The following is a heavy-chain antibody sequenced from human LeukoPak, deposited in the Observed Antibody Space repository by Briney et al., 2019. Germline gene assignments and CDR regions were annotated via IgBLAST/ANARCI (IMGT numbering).Heavy chain of an antibody. Sequence: SETLSLTCTVSGGSINDYYWSWIRQPPGKGLEWIAWIYYSGSTNYNPSLKSRVTFSVDTSKNQFSLKLNSVTAADTAVYYCARGGDYGDLRYFDYWGQGTLVTVSS. CDR3: ARGGDYGDLRYFDY. CDR2: IYYSGST. J-gene: IGHJ4*02. D-gene: IGHD4-17*01. CDR1: GGSINDYY. V-gene: IGHV4-59*01.